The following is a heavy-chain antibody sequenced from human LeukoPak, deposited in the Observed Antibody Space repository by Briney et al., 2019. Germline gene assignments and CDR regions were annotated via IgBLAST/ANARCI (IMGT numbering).Heavy chain of an antibody. CDR2: ISYDGSNK. CDR1: GFTFSSYA. CDR3: ARGYYDSSGYRFDY. D-gene: IGHD3-22*01. J-gene: IGHJ4*02. Sequence: GGSLRLSCAASGFTFSSYAMHWVRQAPGKGLEWVAVISYDGSNKYYADSVKGRFTISGDNSKNTLYLQMNSLRAEDTAVYYCARGYYDSSGYRFDYWGQGTLVTVFS. V-gene: IGHV3-30-3*01.